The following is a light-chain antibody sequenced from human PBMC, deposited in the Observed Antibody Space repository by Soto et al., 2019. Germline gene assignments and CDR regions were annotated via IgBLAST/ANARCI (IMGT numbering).Light chain of an antibody. CDR3: QKLNGDPPFT. Sequence: GDRVTFTCRASQDIDSYLGWYQQMPGKAPKLLISAAATLQSGVPPRFRGSGSGTEFTLTISSLQPEDFATYFCQKLNGDPPFTFGPGTTVEIK. V-gene: IGKV1-9*01. CDR2: AAA. CDR1: QDIDSY. J-gene: IGKJ3*01.